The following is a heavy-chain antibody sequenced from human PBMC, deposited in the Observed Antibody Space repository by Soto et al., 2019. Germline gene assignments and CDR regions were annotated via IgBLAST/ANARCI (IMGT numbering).Heavy chain of an antibody. CDR1: GGSISSSNW. V-gene: IGHV4-4*02. CDR3: ARVSKVDTSDYYYYHMDV. Sequence: SETLSLTCAVSGGSISSSNWWGWGRQPPGKGLEWIGEIYHSGRTNYNPSLKRRVTISVDKSKNQFSLKLSSVTAADTAVYYCARVSKVDTSDYYYYHMDVWGKGTTVTVSS. J-gene: IGHJ6*03. CDR2: IYHSGRT. D-gene: IGHD5-18*01.